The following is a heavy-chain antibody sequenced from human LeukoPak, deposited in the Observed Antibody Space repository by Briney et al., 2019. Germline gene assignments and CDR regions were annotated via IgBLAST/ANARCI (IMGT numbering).Heavy chain of an antibody. J-gene: IGHJ3*02. V-gene: IGHV3-74*01. D-gene: IGHD7-27*01. CDR3: ARGGVGNFDI. CDR2: ISSDGSSK. Sequence: PGGSLRLSCAASGFTFSSNWMHWVRHAPEEGLVWVSHISSDGSSKNYADSVKGRFTISRDNAKNTLYLQMNSLRAEDTAVYYCARGGVGNFDIWGQGTMVTASS. CDR1: GFTFSSNW.